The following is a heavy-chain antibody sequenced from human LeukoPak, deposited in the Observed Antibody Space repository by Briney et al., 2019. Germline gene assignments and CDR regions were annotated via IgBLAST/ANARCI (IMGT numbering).Heavy chain of an antibody. V-gene: IGHV4-34*01. CDR3: ARGYHKRRGYPTTVSNEFDY. CDR1: GGSFSGYY. CDR2: INHSGGT. J-gene: IGHJ4*02. Sequence: PSETLSLTCAVYGGSFSGYYWSWIRQPPGKGLEWIGEINHSGGTNYNPSLKSRVTISVDTSKNQFSLKLSSVTAADTAVYYCARGYHKRRGYPTTVSNEFDYWGQGTLVTVSS. D-gene: IGHD4-17*01.